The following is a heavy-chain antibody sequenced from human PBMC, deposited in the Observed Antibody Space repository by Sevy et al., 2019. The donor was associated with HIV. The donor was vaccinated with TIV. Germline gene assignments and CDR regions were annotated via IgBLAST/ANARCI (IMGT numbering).Heavy chain of an antibody. CDR1: GFTFSSYG. J-gene: IGHJ4*02. CDR2: ISHDGNYK. Sequence: GGSLRLSCAASGFTFSSYGMHWVRQAPGKGLEWVAVISHDGNYKNYADSVKVRFTISRDNFKNTLYLQMNSLRVEDTAVYFCARLFSCGGDCYYLDYWGQGALVTVSS. D-gene: IGHD2-21*02. V-gene: IGHV3-30*03. CDR3: ARLFSCGGDCYYLDY.